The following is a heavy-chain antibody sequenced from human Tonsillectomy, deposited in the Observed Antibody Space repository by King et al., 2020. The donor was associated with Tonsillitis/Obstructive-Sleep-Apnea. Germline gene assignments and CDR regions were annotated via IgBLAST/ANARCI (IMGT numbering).Heavy chain of an antibody. Sequence: VQLPQSGPGLVKPSQTLSLTCAISGDSVSSNSAAWNWIRQSPSRGLEWLGRTYYRSKWYNDYAVSVKSRITINPDTSKNQFSLQLNSVTPEDTAVYYCARGRYYTFDYYYYYMDVWGKGTTVTVSS. CDR3: ARGRYYTFDYYYYYMDV. D-gene: IGHD3-3*01. V-gene: IGHV6-1*01. CDR1: GDSVSSNSAA. J-gene: IGHJ6*03. CDR2: TYYRSKWYN.